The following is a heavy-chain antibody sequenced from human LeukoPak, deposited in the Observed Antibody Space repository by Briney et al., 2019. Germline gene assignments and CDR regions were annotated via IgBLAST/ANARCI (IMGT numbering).Heavy chain of an antibody. CDR3: ARVLEGEQLAFDY. CDR2: IYYSGST. Sequence: PSETLSLTCTVSGGSISSGGYYWSWIRQHPGKGLEWIGYIYYSGSTYYNPSLKSRVTISVDTSKNQFSLKLSSVTAADTAVYYCARVLEGEQLAFDYWGQGTLVTVSS. CDR1: GGSISSGGYY. V-gene: IGHV4-31*03. D-gene: IGHD6-6*01. J-gene: IGHJ4*02.